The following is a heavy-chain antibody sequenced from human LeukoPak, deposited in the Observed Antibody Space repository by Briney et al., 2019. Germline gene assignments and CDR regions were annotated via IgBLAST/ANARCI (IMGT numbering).Heavy chain of an antibody. Sequence: ASVKVSCKASGYTFTNNYGITWVRQAPGQGLEWMGWISLYSGNTNYAQKLQGRVTMTTDTSTSTAYMELRSRSSDDPAVYYCARDWDTSGYYSTYWGQGTLVTVSS. CDR1: GYTFTNNYG. CDR2: ISLYSGNT. D-gene: IGHD3-22*01. V-gene: IGHV1-18*01. J-gene: IGHJ4*02. CDR3: ARDWDTSGYYSTY.